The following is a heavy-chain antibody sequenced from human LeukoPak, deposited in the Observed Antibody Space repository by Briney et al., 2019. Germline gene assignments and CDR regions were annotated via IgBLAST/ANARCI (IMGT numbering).Heavy chain of an antibody. D-gene: IGHD3-10*01. CDR3: ARLVWLGESPGSWFDS. CDR2: IHYSGST. J-gene: IGHJ5*01. CDR1: GGSISSGDYY. V-gene: IGHV4-61*08. Sequence: PSETLSLTCTVSGGSISSGDYYWSWIRQPPGKGLEWIGYIHYSGSTNYNPSLKSRVTISPDTSKNQLFLKLNSVTAADTAVYYCARLVWLGESPGSWFDSWGQGTLVTVSS.